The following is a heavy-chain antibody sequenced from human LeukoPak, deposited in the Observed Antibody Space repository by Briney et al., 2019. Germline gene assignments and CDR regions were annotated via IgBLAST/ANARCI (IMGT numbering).Heavy chain of an antibody. V-gene: IGHV4-34*01. J-gene: IGHJ4*02. CDR2: INHSGST. CDR3: ARSHSAARVIDY. D-gene: IGHD6-6*01. Sequence: SETLSLTCAVYGGSLSGYYWSWIRQPPGKGLEWIGEINHSGSTNYNPSLKSRVTISVDTSKNQFSLKLSSVTAADTAVYYCARSHSAARVIDYWGQGTLVTVSS. CDR1: GGSLSGYY.